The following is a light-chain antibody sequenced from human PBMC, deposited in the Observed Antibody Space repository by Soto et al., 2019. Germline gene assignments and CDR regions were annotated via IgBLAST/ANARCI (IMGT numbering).Light chain of an antibody. CDR1: SSDVGGYNF. CDR3: SSYTSSSTLGV. V-gene: IGLV2-14*01. CDR2: DVS. J-gene: IGLJ2*01. Sequence: QAVVTQPASLSGSPGQSITISCTGTSSDVGGYNFVSWYQQHPGKAPKLMIYDVSNRPSGVSTRFSGSKSGNTASLTVSGLQSEDEAEYYCSSYTSSSTLGVFGGGTKLTVL.